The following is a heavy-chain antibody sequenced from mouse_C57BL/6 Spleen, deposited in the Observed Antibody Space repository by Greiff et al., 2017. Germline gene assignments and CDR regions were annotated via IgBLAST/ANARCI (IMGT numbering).Heavy chain of an antibody. CDR3: ARSPLYYYGSSYLDY. Sequence: VQVVESGAELVRPGTSVKVSCKASGYAFTNYLIEWVKQRPGQGLEWIGVINPGSGGTNYNEKFKGKATLTADKSSSTAYMQLSSLTSEDSAVYFCARSPLYYYGSSYLDYWGQGTTLTVSS. D-gene: IGHD1-1*01. CDR1: GYAFTNYL. V-gene: IGHV1-54*01. J-gene: IGHJ2*01. CDR2: INPGSGGT.